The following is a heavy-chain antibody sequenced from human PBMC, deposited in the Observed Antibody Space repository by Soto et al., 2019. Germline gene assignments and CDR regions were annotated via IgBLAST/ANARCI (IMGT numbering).Heavy chain of an antibody. D-gene: IGHD1-26*01. V-gene: IGHV4-30-4*01. J-gene: IGHJ4*02. Sequence: PSETLSLTCTVSGGSISSDNYYWSWIRQPPGKGLEWIGYIYYSGSTYYNPSLKSRVIISIDTSKNQFSLKLSSVTAADTAVYYCARDRGVGATTDYWGQGTLVTVSS. CDR3: ARDRGVGATTDY. CDR1: GGSISSDNYY. CDR2: IYYSGST.